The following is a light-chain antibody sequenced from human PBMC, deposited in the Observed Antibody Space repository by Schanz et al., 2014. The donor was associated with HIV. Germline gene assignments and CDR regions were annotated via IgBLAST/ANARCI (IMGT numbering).Light chain of an antibody. CDR2: GNS. J-gene: IGLJ3*02. CDR3: ATWDDSLDGWV. V-gene: IGLV1-44*01. CDR1: NSNIGNNF. Sequence: QSVLTQPPSVSAAPGQKVTISCSGSNSNIGNNFVSWYRHLPGTAPKLLIYGNSNRPSGVPDRFSGSGSGTSATLAISGLQSEDEADYFCATWDDSLDGWVFGGGTKVTVL.